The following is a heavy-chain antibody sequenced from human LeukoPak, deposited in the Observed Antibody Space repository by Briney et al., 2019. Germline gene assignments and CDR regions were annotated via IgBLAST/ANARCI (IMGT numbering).Heavy chain of an antibody. CDR3: ASADDYGDFRAT. V-gene: IGHV3-48*04. J-gene: IGHJ4*02. CDR1: GFTFSSYS. CDR2: ISSSSSTI. Sequence: GGSLRLSCAASGFTFSSYSMNWVRQAPGKGLEWVSYISSSSSTIYYADSVKGRFTISRDNAKNSLYLQMNSLRAEDKAVYYCASADDYGDFRATWGQGTLVTVSS. D-gene: IGHD4-17*01.